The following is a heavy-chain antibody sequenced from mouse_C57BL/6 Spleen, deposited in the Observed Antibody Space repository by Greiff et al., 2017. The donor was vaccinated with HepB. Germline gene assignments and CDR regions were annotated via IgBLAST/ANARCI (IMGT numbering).Heavy chain of an antibody. CDR2: IYPSDSET. J-gene: IGHJ2*01. CDR1: GYTFTSYW. D-gene: IGHD2-2*01. V-gene: IGHV1-61*01. Sequence: VQLQQPGAELVRPGSSVKLSCKASGYTFTSYWMDWVKQRPGQGLEWIGNIYPSDSETHYNQKFKDKATLTVDKSSSTAYMQLSSLTSEDSAVYYCARGARVTGGDYFDYWGQGTTLTVSS. CDR3: ARGARVTGGDYFDY.